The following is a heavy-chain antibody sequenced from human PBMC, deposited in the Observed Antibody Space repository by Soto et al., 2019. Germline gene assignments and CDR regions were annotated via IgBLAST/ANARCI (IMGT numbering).Heavy chain of an antibody. V-gene: IGHV3-7*01. J-gene: IGHJ4*02. CDR2: IKQDGSEK. D-gene: IGHD3-3*01. Sequence: GGSLRLSCAASGFTFSSYWMSWVRQAPGKGLEWVANIKQDGSEKYYVDSVKGRFTISRDNAKNSLYLQMNSLRAEDTAVYYCARLYYDFWSGYHGVDYWGQGTLVTVSS. CDR3: ARLYYDFWSGYHGVDY. CDR1: GFTFSSYW.